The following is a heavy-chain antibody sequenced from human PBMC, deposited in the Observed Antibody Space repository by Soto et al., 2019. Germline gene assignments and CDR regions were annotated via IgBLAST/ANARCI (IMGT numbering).Heavy chain of an antibody. V-gene: IGHV4-34*01. Sequence: SETLSLTCAVYGGSFSGYYWSWIRQPPGKGLEWIGEINHSGSTNYNPSLKSRVTISVDTSKNQFSLKLSSVTAADTAVYYCARYCSGGSCYGFDYWGQGTLVTVS. CDR3: ARYCSGGSCYGFDY. J-gene: IGHJ4*02. CDR2: INHSGST. CDR1: GGSFSGYY. D-gene: IGHD2-15*01.